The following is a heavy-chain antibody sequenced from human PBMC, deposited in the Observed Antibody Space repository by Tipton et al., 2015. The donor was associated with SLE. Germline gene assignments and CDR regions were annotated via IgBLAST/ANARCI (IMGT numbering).Heavy chain of an antibody. J-gene: IGHJ4*02. Sequence: TLSLTCTVSGGSISSYYWSWIRQPPGKGLEWIGNIYYSGSTNYNPSLKSRVTISVDTSKNQFSLKLTSVTAADTAVYYCARVGWSGYSYYFDYWGQGTLVTVSS. CDR3: ARVGWSGYSYYFDY. D-gene: IGHD3-3*01. CDR2: IYYSGST. CDR1: GGSISSYY. V-gene: IGHV4-59*01.